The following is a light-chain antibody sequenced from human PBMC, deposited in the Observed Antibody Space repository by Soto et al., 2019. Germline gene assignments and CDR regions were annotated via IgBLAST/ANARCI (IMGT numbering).Light chain of an antibody. CDR3: QQYNNWPRT. CDR2: GAS. J-gene: IGKJ1*01. CDR1: QSVSSN. V-gene: IGKV3-15*01. Sequence: EIVMTQSPATLSVSPGERATLSCRASQSVSSNLAWYQQKPGQAPRLLIYGASTRATGVPARSSGSGSGTEFTLTINSLQSEDVAVYYCQQYNNWPRTFGEGTKVEVK.